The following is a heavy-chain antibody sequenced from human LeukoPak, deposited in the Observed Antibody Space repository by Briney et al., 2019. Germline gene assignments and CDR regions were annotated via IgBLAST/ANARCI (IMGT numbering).Heavy chain of an antibody. D-gene: IGHD2-21*02. CDR3: ARAPWGDRFYYYYGMDV. CDR2: MNPNSGNT. V-gene: IGHV1-8*02. Sequence: ASVKVSCKASGYTFTSYGISWVRQAPGQGLEWMGWMNPNSGNTGYAQKFQGRVTMTRNTSISTAYMELSSLRSEDTAVYYCARAPWGDRFYYYYGMDVWGQGTTVTVSS. CDR1: GYTFTSYG. J-gene: IGHJ6*02.